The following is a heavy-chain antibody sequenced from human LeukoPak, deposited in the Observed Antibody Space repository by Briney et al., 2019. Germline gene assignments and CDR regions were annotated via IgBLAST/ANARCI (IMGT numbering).Heavy chain of an antibody. CDR2: LNWNGAST. CDR1: GFTFSSYA. CDR3: ARDQAPQYYMDV. V-gene: IGHV3-20*04. J-gene: IGHJ6*03. Sequence: PGGSLRLSCAAPGFTFSSYAMSWVRQAPGKGLEWVSGLNWNGASTGYADSVKGRFTISRDNAKNSLYLQMNSLRAEDTAVYYCARDQAPQYYMDVWGKGTTVTISS.